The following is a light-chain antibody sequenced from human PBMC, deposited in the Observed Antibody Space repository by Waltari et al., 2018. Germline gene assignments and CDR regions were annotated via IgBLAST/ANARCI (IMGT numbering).Light chain of an antibody. CDR2: AAS. CDR3: QQLNSYPPT. CDR1: QGISSY. Sequence: IQLTQSPSSLSASVGDRVTITCRASQGISSYLAWYQQKPGKAPKLLIYAASTLQSGVPSRFSGSGSGTDFTLTSSSLQPEDFATYYGQQLNSYPPTFGPGTKVDIK. J-gene: IGKJ3*01. V-gene: IGKV1-9*01.